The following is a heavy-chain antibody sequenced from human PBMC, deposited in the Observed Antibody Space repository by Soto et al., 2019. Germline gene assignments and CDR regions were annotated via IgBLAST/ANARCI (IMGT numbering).Heavy chain of an antibody. D-gene: IGHD3-10*01. V-gene: IGHV3-23*01. CDR1: GFTFSSFA. Sequence: GGSLRLSCAASGFTFSSFAMTWVRLAPGKGLEWVSSITGSGNTAYYADSVKGRFTMSRDNTKNTLNLHLNSVRAEDTAVYYCAKNTYYYGSRYYYYMDVWGKGTTVTVSS. CDR2: ITGSGNTA. CDR3: AKNTYYYGSRYYYYMDV. J-gene: IGHJ6*03.